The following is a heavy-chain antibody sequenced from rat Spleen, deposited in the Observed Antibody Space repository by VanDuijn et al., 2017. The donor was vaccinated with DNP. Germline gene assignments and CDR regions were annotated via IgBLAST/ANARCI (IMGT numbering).Heavy chain of an antibody. Sequence: QLQESGPGLVKPSQSLSLTCSVTGYSITSGYGWNWIRKFPENKLEWMGHIDGAGSTNYNPSLKSRVSITRDTSKNQFFLHLNSVTTEDTATYYCARSDYYSSWIPFSYWGQGTLVTVSS. D-gene: IGHD1-2*01. CDR1: GYSITSGYG. CDR3: ARSDYYSSWIPFSY. CDR2: IDGAGST. V-gene: IGHV3-3*01. J-gene: IGHJ3*01.